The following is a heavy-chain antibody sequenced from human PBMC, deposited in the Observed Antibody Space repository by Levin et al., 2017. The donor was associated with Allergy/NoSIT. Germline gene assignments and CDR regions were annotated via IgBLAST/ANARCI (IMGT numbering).Heavy chain of an antibody. Sequence: GGSLRLSCAASGFTFSSYAMSWVRQAPGKGLEWVSAISGSGGSTYYADSVKGRFTISRDNSKNTLYLQMNSLRAEDTAVYYCAKKKYYYDSSGFSNFYYFDYWGQGTLVTVSS. CDR3: AKKKYYYDSSGFSNFYYFDY. J-gene: IGHJ4*02. D-gene: IGHD3-22*01. CDR2: ISGSGGST. V-gene: IGHV3-23*01. CDR1: GFTFSSYA.